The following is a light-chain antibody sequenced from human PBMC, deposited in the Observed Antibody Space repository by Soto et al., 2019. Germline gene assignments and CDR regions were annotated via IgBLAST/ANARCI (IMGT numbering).Light chain of an antibody. CDR1: QNIVDY. CDR3: QQTYTIPRT. V-gene: IGKV1-39*01. Sequence: DIQMTQSPSCLSASVGDRVTITCRASQNIVDYLNWYQQKPGRAPKLLVYAASNLEDGVPSTFSGRPSGSDFTLSISSLQPEDFANYYCQQTYTIPRTFGQGTKVEMK. CDR2: AAS. J-gene: IGKJ1*01.